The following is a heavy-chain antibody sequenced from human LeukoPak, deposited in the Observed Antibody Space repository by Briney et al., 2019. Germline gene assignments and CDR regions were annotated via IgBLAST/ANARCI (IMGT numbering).Heavy chain of an antibody. CDR3: AKVPPSITAAGNWLGP. CDR2: INPNTGGT. D-gene: IGHD6-13*01. V-gene: IGHV1-2*06. CDR1: GYTFTGHY. J-gene: IGHJ5*02. Sequence: ASVKVSCKASGYTFTGHYIHWVRQAPGQGLEWMGRINPNTGGTDYAQKFQGRVTMTRDTSITTAYMELSRLTSDDTAIYYCAKVPPSITAAGNWLGPWGQGALVTVFS.